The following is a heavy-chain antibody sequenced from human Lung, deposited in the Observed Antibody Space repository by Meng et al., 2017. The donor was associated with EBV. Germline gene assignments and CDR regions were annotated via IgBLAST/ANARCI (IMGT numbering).Heavy chain of an antibody. Sequence: EVQLVESGGXLVKPGGSLRLSCAASGFTFSSYSMNWVRQAPGKGLEWVSSISSSSSYIYYADSVKGRFTISRDNAKNSLYLQMNSLRAEDTAVYYCARDRIQLWSFDPWGQGTLVTVSS. J-gene: IGHJ5*02. V-gene: IGHV3-21*01. CDR2: ISSSSSYI. CDR3: ARDRIQLWSFDP. CDR1: GFTFSSYS. D-gene: IGHD5-18*01.